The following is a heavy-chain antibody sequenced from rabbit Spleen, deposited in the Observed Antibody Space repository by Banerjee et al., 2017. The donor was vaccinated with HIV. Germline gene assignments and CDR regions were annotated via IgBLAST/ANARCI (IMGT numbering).Heavy chain of an antibody. J-gene: IGHJ4*01. D-gene: IGHD8-1*01. CDR2: IWSNGAT. V-gene: IGHV1S47*01. Sequence: QEQLVESGGGLVQPTGSLTLTCKASGFSFGDRDVMCWVRQAPGKGLELTACIWSNGATRYPSWAKGRFTITRSTSLSTVTLQMTSLAVADTATYFCARDRFTGTSIYNGFDLWGQGTLVTVS. CDR3: ARDRFTGTSIYNGFDL. CDR1: GFSFGDRDV.